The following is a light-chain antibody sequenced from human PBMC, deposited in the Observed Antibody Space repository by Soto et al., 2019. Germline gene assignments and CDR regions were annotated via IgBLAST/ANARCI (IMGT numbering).Light chain of an antibody. CDR1: SSDVGAYNY. CDR2: EVR. V-gene: IGLV2-14*01. J-gene: IGLJ3*02. Sequence: SALTQPASVSGSPGQSITISCTGTSSDVGAYNYVSWYQQHPGKAPKLMIYEVRNRPSGVSNRFSGSKSGNTASLSISGLQAADEADYYCFSYTTRNTLVFGGGTKVTVL. CDR3: FSYTTRNTLV.